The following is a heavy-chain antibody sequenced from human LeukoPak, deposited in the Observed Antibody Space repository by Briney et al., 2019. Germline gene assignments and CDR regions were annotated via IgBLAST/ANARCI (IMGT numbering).Heavy chain of an antibody. CDR3: ARNSSWYFDY. Sequence: PSETLSLTCAVSGYSIRSDYYWGWIRQPPGKGLEWIGSIYQSGSTHYNPSLKSRVTISIDTSKNQFSLKLSSMTAADTAVHYCARNSSWYFDYWGQGTLVTVSS. CDR2: IYQSGST. J-gene: IGHJ4*02. D-gene: IGHD6-13*01. CDR1: GYSIRSDYY. V-gene: IGHV4-38-2*01.